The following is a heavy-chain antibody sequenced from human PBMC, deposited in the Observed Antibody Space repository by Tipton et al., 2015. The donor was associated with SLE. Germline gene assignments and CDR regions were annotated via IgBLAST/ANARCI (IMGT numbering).Heavy chain of an antibody. CDR2: IYYSGST. D-gene: IGHD6-19*01. V-gene: IGHV4-59*02. CDR3: AREQSPVALFDH. J-gene: IGHJ4*02. Sequence: TLSLTCTVSGGSVSTYYWSWIRQPPGKGLEWIGYIYYSGSTNYNPSLKSRVTISVDPTKNQFSLKLSSVTAADTAVYYCAREQSPVALFDHRAQGTLVPVSS. CDR1: GGSVSTYY.